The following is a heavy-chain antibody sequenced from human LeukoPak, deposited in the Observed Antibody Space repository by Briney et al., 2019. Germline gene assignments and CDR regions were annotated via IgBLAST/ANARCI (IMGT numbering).Heavy chain of an antibody. CDR1: GGSISSYY. CDR3: ARGGNSGSTDNWFDP. CDR2: IYYSGST. Sequence: PSETLSLTCTVSGGSISSYYWSWIRQPPGKGLEWIGYIYYSGSTNYNPSLKSRVTISVDTSKNQFSLKLSSVTAADTAVYYCARGGNSGSTDNWFDPWGQGTLVTVSS. J-gene: IGHJ5*02. D-gene: IGHD1-1*01. V-gene: IGHV4-59*01.